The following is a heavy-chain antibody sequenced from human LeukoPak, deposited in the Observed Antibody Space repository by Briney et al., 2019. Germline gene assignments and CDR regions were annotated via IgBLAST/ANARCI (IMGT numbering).Heavy chain of an antibody. Sequence: ASVKVSCKASGYTFTRNGISWVRQAPGQGLEWMGWIRAYNGNTNYAQKLQGRVTMTTDTSTSTAHMELRSLRSDDTAVYYCARTEYSSGRSAFDIWGQGTMVTVSS. CDR1: GYTFTRNG. J-gene: IGHJ3*02. V-gene: IGHV1-18*01. CDR3: ARTEYSSGRSAFDI. CDR2: IRAYNGNT. D-gene: IGHD6-19*01.